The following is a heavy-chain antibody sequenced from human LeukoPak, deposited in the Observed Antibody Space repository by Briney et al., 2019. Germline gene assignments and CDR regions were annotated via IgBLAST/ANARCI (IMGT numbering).Heavy chain of an antibody. V-gene: IGHV4-34*01. D-gene: IGHD6-13*01. CDR2: INHSGST. Sequence: PSETLSLTCAVYGGSFSGYYWSWIRQPPGKGLEWIGEINHSGSTNYNPSLKSRVTISVDTSKNQFSLKLSSVTAADTAVYYCARGWAFGSSWYVNYYYYVDVWGKGTTVTVSS. CDR3: ARGWAFGSSWYVNYYYYVDV. CDR1: GGSFSGYY. J-gene: IGHJ6*03.